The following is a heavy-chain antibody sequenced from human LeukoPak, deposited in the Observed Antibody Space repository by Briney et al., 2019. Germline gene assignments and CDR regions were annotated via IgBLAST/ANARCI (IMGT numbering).Heavy chain of an antibody. CDR2: ISYSGST. Sequence: PSETLSLTCTVSGVSISSYYWSWIRQPPGKALEWIGYISYSGSTNYNPSPKSRVTISVDTSKNQFSLRLSSVTAADTAVYYCAKTTAGEQWLGYFDYWGQGTLVTVPS. D-gene: IGHD6-19*01. J-gene: IGHJ4*02. V-gene: IGHV4-59*01. CDR1: GVSISSYY. CDR3: AKTTAGEQWLGYFDY.